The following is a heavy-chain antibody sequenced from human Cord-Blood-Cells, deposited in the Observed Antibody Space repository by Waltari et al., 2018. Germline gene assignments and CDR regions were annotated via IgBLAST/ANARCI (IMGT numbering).Heavy chain of an antibody. D-gene: IGHD2-2*02. CDR3: ARVRYCSSTSCHNYFDY. J-gene: IGHJ4*02. V-gene: IGHV4-4*02. CDR2: IYHSGGT. Sequence: QVQLQESGPGLVKPSGTLSLTCAVSGGSISSSNWWSWVRQPPGKGLEWIGEIYHSGGTNCNPPRKSRVTRSVDKSKNQFSLKLSSVTAADTAVYYCARVRYCSSTSCHNYFDYWGQGTLVTVSS. CDR1: GGSISSSNW.